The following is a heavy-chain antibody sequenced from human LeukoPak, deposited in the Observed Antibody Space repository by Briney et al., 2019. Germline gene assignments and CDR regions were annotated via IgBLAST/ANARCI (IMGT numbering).Heavy chain of an antibody. J-gene: IGHJ4*02. D-gene: IGHD6-19*01. CDR2: ISYDGSNK. Sequence: GGSLRLSCAASGFTFTSYNMNWVRQAPGKGLEWVAVISYDGSNKYYADSVKGRFTISRDNSKNTLYLQMNSLRAGDTAVYYCAKDGEAGTGFDYWGQGTLVTVSS. V-gene: IGHV3-30*18. CDR1: GFTFTSYN. CDR3: AKDGEAGTGFDY.